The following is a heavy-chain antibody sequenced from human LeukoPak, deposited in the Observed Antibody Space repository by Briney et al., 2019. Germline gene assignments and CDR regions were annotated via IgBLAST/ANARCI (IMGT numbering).Heavy chain of an antibody. CDR3: AKNIGYDYPSDY. CDR2: ISSSSSHT. Sequence: GGSLRLSCAASGFIFSDYYMSWIRQAPGKGLEWVSDISSSSSHTNYADSVKGRFTISRDNAKNSLYLQTNSLKAEDTAVYYCAKNIGYDYPSDYWGQGTLVTVSS. V-gene: IGHV3-11*06. D-gene: IGHD5-12*01. J-gene: IGHJ4*02. CDR1: GFIFSDYY.